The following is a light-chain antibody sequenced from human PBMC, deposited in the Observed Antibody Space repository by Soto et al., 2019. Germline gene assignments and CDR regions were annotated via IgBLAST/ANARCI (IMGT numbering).Light chain of an antibody. CDR3: MFSDGGPRV. CDR1: TGDVTSGHF. CDR2: ETS. Sequence: QAVVTQESSLTVSPGGTVTLTCGSSTGDVTSGHFPYWSQQKPGQAPRTLIYETSNRHPWTPARFSGSLLGGKAALTLSGAQPEDEADYYCMFSDGGPRVFGGGTKLTVL. J-gene: IGLJ3*02. V-gene: IGLV7-46*01.